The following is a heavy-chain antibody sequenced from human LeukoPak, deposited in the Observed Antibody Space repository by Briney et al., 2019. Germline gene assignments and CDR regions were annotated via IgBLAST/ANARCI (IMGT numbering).Heavy chain of an antibody. D-gene: IGHD3-10*01. CDR3: ARGRRITMVRGVTNWFDP. V-gene: IGHV4-31*03. CDR2: IYYSGST. Sequence: SQTLSLTCTVSGGSISSGGYYWSWIRQHPGKGLEWIGYIYYSGSTYYNPSLKSRVTISVDTSKNQFSLKLSSVTAAGTAVYYCARGRRITMVRGVTNWFDPWGQGTLVAVSS. CDR1: GGSISSGGYY. J-gene: IGHJ5*02.